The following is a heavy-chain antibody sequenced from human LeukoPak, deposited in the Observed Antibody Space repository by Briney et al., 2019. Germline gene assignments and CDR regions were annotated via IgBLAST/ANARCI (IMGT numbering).Heavy chain of an antibody. D-gene: IGHD5-24*01. CDR1: GFTFSSFW. V-gene: IGHV3-7*01. CDR2: IKQDGSEK. CDR3: ARDGYNYVLDC. Sequence: GGSLRLSCTTSGFTFSSFWMSWVRQAPGKGLEWVANIKQDGSEKYYVESVKGRFTISRDNAKNSLSLKMDSLRADDTAVYYCARDGYNYVLDCWGQGTLVTVSS. J-gene: IGHJ4*02.